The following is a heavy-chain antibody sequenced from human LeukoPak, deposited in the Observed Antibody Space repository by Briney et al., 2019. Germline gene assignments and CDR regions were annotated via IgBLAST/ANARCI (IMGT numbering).Heavy chain of an antibody. CDR1: GLTFSNYA. CDR3: ARDTALLWFGEYLHYYYYYGMDV. J-gene: IGHJ6*02. Sequence: PGGSLRLSCTGSGLTFSNYAMHWGRQAPGKGLEWVSYISSSGSTIYYADSVKGRFTISRDNAKNTLYLQMNSLRAEDTAVYYCARDTALLWFGEYLHYYYYYGMDVWGQGTTVTVSS. CDR2: ISSSGSTI. V-gene: IGHV3-48*03. D-gene: IGHD3-10*01.